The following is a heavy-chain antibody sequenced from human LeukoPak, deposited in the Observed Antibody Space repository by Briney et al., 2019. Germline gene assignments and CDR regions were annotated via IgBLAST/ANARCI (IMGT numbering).Heavy chain of an antibody. CDR3: ARTTHGPNWFDP. J-gene: IGHJ5*02. CDR2: INPNSGGT. D-gene: IGHD1-1*01. CDR1: GYTFTGYY. Sequence: ASVKVSCKASGYTFTGYYMHWVRQAPGQGLEWVGWINPNSGGTNYAQKFQGRVTMTRDTSISTAYMELSRLRSDDTAVYYCARTTHGPNWFDPWGQGTLVTVSS. V-gene: IGHV1-2*02.